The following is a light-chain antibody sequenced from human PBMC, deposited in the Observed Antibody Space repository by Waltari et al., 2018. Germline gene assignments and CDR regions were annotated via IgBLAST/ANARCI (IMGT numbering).Light chain of an antibody. Sequence: QSALTQPASVHGSPGQSSTISCTCTRTDIGASHNVSWYQQHPGKAPKLMIYDVTYRPSGVSNRFSGSKSGNTASLTISGLQAEDEADYYCSSYTSSTTWVFGGGSKLTVL. J-gene: IGLJ3*02. CDR2: DVT. CDR3: SSYTSSTTWV. CDR1: RTDIGASHN. V-gene: IGLV2-14*03.